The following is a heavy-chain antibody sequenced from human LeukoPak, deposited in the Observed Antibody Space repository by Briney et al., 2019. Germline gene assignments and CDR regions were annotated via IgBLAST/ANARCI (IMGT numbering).Heavy chain of an antibody. Sequence: ASVKVSCKASGYTFNNHYMYWVRQAPGQGLEWMGVINPSGGSTSYAQKFQGRVTMTRDTSTRTVYMEVNSLRSEDTAVYYCARYITVGATYQHFDYWGQGALVTVSS. V-gene: IGHV1-46*02. CDR3: ARYITVGATYQHFDY. D-gene: IGHD1-26*01. CDR1: GYTFNNHY. CDR2: INPSGGST. J-gene: IGHJ4*02.